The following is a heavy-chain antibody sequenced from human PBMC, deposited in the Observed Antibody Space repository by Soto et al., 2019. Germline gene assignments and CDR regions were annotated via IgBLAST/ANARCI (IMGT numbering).Heavy chain of an antibody. V-gene: IGHV1-18*01. CDR2: ISAYTGNT. D-gene: IGHD2-21*02. Sequence: QVQLVQSGAEVKKPGASVKVSCKASGYAFSSYGISWVRQAPGQGLGWMGWISAYTGNTNYAQKVQDRVSMTTETSTTTAYKELRSLRSDDTAVYYCARDSGLGGHSDYWGQGTLVTVSS. CDR1: GYAFSSYG. CDR3: ARDSGLGGHSDY. J-gene: IGHJ4*02.